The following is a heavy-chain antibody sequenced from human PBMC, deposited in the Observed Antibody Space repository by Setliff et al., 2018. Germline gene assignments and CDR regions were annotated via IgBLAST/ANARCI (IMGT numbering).Heavy chain of an antibody. D-gene: IGHD6-19*01. CDR2: LYYSGST. CDR3: ATHRSEAGAGREDNWLGP. Sequence: PSETLSLTCTVSGDSISSNNYYWGWIRQPPGRGLEWIGSLYYSGSTYYYPSLKRRVTITVDTSKNQFSLKPSSVTAADTAVYYCATHRSEAGAGREDNWLGPWGQGILVTVSS. J-gene: IGHJ5*02. CDR1: GDSISSNNYY. V-gene: IGHV4-39*07.